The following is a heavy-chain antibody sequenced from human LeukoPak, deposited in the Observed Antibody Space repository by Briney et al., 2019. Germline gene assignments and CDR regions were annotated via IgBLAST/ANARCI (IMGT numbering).Heavy chain of an antibody. V-gene: IGHV3-11*01. CDR2: ITNSGDTK. CDR1: GFTFSDYY. J-gene: IGHJ5*02. Sequence: PGGSLRLSCAASGFTFSDYYMSWIRRAPGRGLEWIAYITNSGDTKHYADSVKGRFIISRDNAKSSLYLQTDSLRADDTAVYYCARGAGPLFDPWGQGTLVTVSS. CDR3: ARGAGPLFDP.